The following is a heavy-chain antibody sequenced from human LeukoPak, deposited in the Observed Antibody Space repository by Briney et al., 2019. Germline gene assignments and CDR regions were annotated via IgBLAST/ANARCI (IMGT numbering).Heavy chain of an antibody. CDR1: GGSISSSSYY. CDR2: IYYSGST. D-gene: IGHD3-22*01. CDR3: ARGYYDSSGYYGFDY. V-gene: IGHV4-39*01. J-gene: IGHJ4*02. Sequence: SETLSLTCTVSGGSISSSSYYWGWIRQPPGKGLEWIGSIYYSGSTYYNPSLKSRVTISVDTSKNQFSLKLSSVTAADTAVYYCARGYYDSSGYYGFDYWGKGTLVTVSS.